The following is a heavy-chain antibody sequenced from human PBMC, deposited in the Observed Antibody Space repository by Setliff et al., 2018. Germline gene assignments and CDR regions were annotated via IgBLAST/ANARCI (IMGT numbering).Heavy chain of an antibody. CDR2: ISGSAQTT. J-gene: IGHJ3*02. CDR3: ARDSTDYYDSSGYYYGPLDNDAFDI. V-gene: IGHV3-23*01. D-gene: IGHD3-22*01. CDR1: GFTFSSYA. Sequence: GGSLRLSCAASGFTFSSYAITWVRQAPGKGLEWVSMISGSAQTTYYADSVKGRFTISRDNAKNSLYLQMNSLRAEDTAVYYCARDSTDYYDSSGYYYGPLDNDAFDIWGQGTMVTVSS.